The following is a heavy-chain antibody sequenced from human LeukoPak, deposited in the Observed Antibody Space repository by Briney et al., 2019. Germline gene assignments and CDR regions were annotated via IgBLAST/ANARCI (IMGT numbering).Heavy chain of an antibody. V-gene: IGHV3-11*01. CDR3: ARETVAGTFGY. J-gene: IGHJ4*02. CDR2: ISGSGDLG. D-gene: IGHD6-19*01. CDR1: GFTFWEYN. Sequence: GGSLKLCGAASGFTFWEYNVRWIRLAPGKGLESVSDISGSGDLGSYAVSVKGRFTISRDNAKDSLYLQMNSLRAEDTAVYYCARETVAGTFGYWSQGTLVTVSS.